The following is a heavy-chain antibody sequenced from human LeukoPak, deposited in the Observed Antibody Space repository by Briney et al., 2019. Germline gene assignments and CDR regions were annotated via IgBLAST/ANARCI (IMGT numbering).Heavy chain of an antibody. J-gene: IGHJ4*02. CDR3: ASIAVAGAFDY. Sequence: GGSLRLSCAASGFTFSDYYMSWIRQAPGKGLEWVSVIYSGGSTYYADSVKGRFTISRHNSKNTLYLQMNSLRAEDTAVYYCASIAVAGAFDYWGQGTLVTVSS. CDR1: GFTFSDYY. V-gene: IGHV3-53*04. CDR2: IYSGGST. D-gene: IGHD6-19*01.